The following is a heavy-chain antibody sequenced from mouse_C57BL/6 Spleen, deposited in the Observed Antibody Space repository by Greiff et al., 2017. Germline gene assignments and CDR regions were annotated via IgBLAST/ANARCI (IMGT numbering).Heavy chain of an antibody. D-gene: IGHD1-1*01. CDR1: GFTFSSYG. CDR2: IRSGGSYT. V-gene: IGHV5-6*01. Sequence: EVQRVESGGDLVKPGGSLKLSCAASGFTFSSYGMSWVRQTPGKRLEWVATIRSGGSYTYYPDSVKGRFTITIDNAKNTLYLQMSSLKSEDTAMYYCARHFITTVVAADFDYWGQGTTLTVSS. J-gene: IGHJ2*01. CDR3: ARHFITTVVAADFDY.